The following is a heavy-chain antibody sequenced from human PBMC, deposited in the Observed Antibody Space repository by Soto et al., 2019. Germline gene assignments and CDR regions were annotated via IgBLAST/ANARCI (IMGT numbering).Heavy chain of an antibody. CDR3: AGSWTGGDDYYYGMDV. J-gene: IGHJ6*02. V-gene: IGHV1-24*01. CDR1: GYTLTELS. D-gene: IGHD6-13*01. CDR2: FDPEDGET. Sequence: GASVKVSCKVSGYTLTELSMHCVLQSPLKGLEWMGGFDPEDGETIYAQKFQGRVTMTEDTSTDTAYMELSSLRSEDTAVYYCAGSWTGGDDYYYGMDVWGQGTTVTVSS.